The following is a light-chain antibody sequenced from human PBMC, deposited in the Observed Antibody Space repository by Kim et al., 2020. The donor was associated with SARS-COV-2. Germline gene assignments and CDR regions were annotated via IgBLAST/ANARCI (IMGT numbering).Light chain of an antibody. Sequence: GQSITISCTGTSSHIGAYNYVSWDQQHPDKAPNLMIYDVSNRPSGVSSRFSGSKSGNTASLTISGLQAEDEADYYCNSYTSSRTLIFGGGTQLTVL. V-gene: IGLV2-14*03. CDR1: SSHIGAYNY. CDR3: NSYTSSRTLI. CDR2: DVS. J-gene: IGLJ2*01.